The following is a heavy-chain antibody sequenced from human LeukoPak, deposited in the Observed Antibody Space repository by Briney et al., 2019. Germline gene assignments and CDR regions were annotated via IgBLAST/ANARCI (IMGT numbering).Heavy chain of an antibody. CDR2: IYYGGST. D-gene: IGHD1-1*01. V-gene: IGHV4-61*01. CDR3: ARLTRRSGNYFDS. J-gene: IGHJ4*02. CDR1: GDSVSSSNYY. Sequence: PSETLSLTCAVSGDSVSSSNYYWSWIRQPPGKGLEWIGYIYYGGSTNYNPSLKSQVSISVDTSKSQFSLKLSSVTAADTAVYYCARLTRRSGNYFDSWGQGTLVTVSS.